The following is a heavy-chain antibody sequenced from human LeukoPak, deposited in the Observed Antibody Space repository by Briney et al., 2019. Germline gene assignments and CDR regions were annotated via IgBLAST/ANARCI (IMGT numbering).Heavy chain of an antibody. D-gene: IGHD3-16*02. CDR1: GFTFSSYG. V-gene: IGHV3-30*02. Sequence: PGGSLRLSCAASGFTFSSYGMHWVRQAPGKGLEWVAFIRYDGSNKYYADSVKGRFTISRDNSKNTLYLQMNSLRAEDTAVYYCAKPYDYVWGSYRYKLTDAFDIWGQGTMVTVSS. CDR3: AKPYDYVWGSYRYKLTDAFDI. J-gene: IGHJ3*02. CDR2: IRYDGSNK.